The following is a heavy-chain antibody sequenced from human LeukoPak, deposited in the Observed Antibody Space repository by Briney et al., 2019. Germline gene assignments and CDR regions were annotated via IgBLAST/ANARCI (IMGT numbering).Heavy chain of an antibody. V-gene: IGHV3-30*18. J-gene: IGHJ6*02. CDR1: GFTFSSYG. CDR2: ISYDGSNK. D-gene: IGHD4-17*01. Sequence: PGGSLRLSCAASGFTFSSYGMHWVRQAPGKGLEGVAVISYDGSNKYYADSVKGRFTISRDNSKNTLYLQMNSLRAEDTAVYYCAKDFFWAVTTFPNHGMDVWGQGTTVTVSS. CDR3: AKDFFWAVTTFPNHGMDV.